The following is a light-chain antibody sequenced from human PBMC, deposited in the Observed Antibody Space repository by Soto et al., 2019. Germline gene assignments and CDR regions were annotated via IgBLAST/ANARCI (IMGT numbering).Light chain of an antibody. CDR1: SSDVGGYDL. V-gene: IGLV2-23*01. CDR3: SSYGGSNNLV. J-gene: IGLJ2*01. CDR2: EGS. Sequence: QSALTQPASVSGSPGQSITISCTGTSSDVGGYDLVSWYQQHPGKAPKLIIYEGSKRPSGISNRFSGSKSGNTASLIISGLQGDDEGDYYCSSYGGSNNLVFGGGTKLTVL.